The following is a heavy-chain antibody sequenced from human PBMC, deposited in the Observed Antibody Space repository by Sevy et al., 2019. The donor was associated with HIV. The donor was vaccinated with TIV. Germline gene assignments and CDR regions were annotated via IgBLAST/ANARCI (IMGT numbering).Heavy chain of an antibody. D-gene: IGHD2-21*02. J-gene: IGHJ4*02. V-gene: IGHV3-30*04. CDR3: ARLVSCGGDCYYLDS. CDR1: GFSFSNYD. CDR2: ISDDERYK. Sequence: GGSLRLSCAASGFSFSNYDMHWVRQAPGKGLEWVAVISDDERYKNYAESVKVRFTISRDNFKNDLFLQMDSLRPEDTAVYFCARLVSCGGDCYYLDSWGQGALVTVSS.